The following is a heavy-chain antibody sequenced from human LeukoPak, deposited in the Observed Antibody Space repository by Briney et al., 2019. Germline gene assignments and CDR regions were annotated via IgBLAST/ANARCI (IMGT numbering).Heavy chain of an antibody. D-gene: IGHD2-8*02. Sequence: SETLSLTCSVSGASIRDYFWSWIRQPAGKGLEWIGSIYTGGTTNNNLSPKSRVTISLDTYQNQFSLTLRPVTAAGKAVYYCSRDVPLMGSCTGANCDWVAPWGRGALVTVSS. CDR3: SRDVPLMGSCTGANCDWVAP. CDR1: GASIRDYF. CDR2: IYTGGTT. V-gene: IGHV4-4*07. J-gene: IGHJ5*02.